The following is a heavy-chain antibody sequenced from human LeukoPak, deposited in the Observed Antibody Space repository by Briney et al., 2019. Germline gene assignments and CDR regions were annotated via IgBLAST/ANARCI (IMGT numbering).Heavy chain of an antibody. CDR1: GGSISSYY. V-gene: IGHV4-59*01. J-gene: IGHJ4*02. Sequence: PSETLSLTCTVSGGSISSYYWSWIRQHPGKGLEWIGYIYYSGSTYYNPSLKSRVTISVDTSKNQFSLKLSSVTAADTAVYYCAREDVYGSGSYSYSPFDYWGQGTLVTVSS. CDR2: IYYSGST. CDR3: AREDVYGSGSYSYSPFDY. D-gene: IGHD3-10*01.